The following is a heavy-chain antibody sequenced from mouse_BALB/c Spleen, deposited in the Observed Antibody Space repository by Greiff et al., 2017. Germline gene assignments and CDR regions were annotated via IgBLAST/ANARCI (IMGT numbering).Heavy chain of an antibody. D-gene: IGHD2-4*01. Sequence: EVKVVESGGGLVQPGGSRKLSCAASGFTFSSFGMHWVRQAPEKGLEWVAYISSGSSTIYYADTVKGRFTISRDNPKNTLFLQMTSLRSEDTAMYYCARAYDYDDAMDYWGQGTSVTVSS. V-gene: IGHV5-17*02. CDR1: GFTFSSFG. CDR2: ISSGSSTI. CDR3: ARAYDYDDAMDY. J-gene: IGHJ4*01.